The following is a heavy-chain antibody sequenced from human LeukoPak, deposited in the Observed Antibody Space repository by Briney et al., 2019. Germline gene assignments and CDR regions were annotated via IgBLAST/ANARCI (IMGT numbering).Heavy chain of an antibody. Sequence: GGSLRLSCAASGFTFSSYAMSWVRQAPGKGLEWVSTISGSGSSTNYADSVKGRFTISRDNSKNTLYLQMNSLRAENTAVYFCAKGSTAARPYQFDYWGQGTLVTVSS. CDR1: GFTFSSYA. V-gene: IGHV3-23*01. CDR3: AKGSTAARPYQFDY. J-gene: IGHJ4*02. D-gene: IGHD6-6*01. CDR2: ISGSGSST.